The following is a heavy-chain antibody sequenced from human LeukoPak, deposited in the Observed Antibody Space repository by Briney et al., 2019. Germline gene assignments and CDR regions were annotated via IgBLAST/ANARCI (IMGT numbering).Heavy chain of an antibody. CDR2: IYTSGST. Sequence: SETLSHTCTVSGGSFSSSYWSWIRQPAGKGLEWIGRIYTSGSTNFNPSLKSRVTISIDKSKNQISLKLNSVTAADTAVYYCARGYSGNYLRFDPWGQGTLVTVSS. D-gene: IGHD1-26*01. CDR1: GGSFSSSY. CDR3: ARGYSGNYLRFDP. V-gene: IGHV4-4*07. J-gene: IGHJ5*02.